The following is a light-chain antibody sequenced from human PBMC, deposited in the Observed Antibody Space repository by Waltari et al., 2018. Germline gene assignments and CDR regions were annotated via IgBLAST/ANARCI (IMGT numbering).Light chain of an antibody. CDR2: WAS. Sequence: DIVMTQSPDPLTVSLGERSTINRKPSQSVFDNSGNNNSLAWYQQKPGQPPNLLISWASARESGVPDRFSGSGSGADFTLTISSLRAEDVAVYYCQQYNNWPPLTFGGGTKVEIK. CDR1: QSVFDNSGNNNS. V-gene: IGKV4-1*01. J-gene: IGKJ4*01. CDR3: QQYNNWPPLT.